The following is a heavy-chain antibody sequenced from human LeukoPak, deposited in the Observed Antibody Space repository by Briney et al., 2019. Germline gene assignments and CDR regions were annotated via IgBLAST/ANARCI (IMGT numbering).Heavy chain of an antibody. CDR1: GFTVSSNY. J-gene: IGHJ4*02. CDR2: IYSDGGT. D-gene: IGHD3-16*01. V-gene: IGHV3-53*05. CDR3: ARVVVWSYFDY. Sequence: PGGSLRLSCAASGFTVSSNYMSWVRQAPGKGLEWVSVIYSDGGTYYADSVKGRFTISRDNSKNTLYLQMNSLRAEDTAVYYCARVVVWSYFDYWGQGTLVTVSS.